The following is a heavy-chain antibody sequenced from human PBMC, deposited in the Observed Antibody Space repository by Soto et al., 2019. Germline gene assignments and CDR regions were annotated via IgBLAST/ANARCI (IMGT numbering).Heavy chain of an antibody. D-gene: IGHD1-1*01. J-gene: IGHJ4*02. CDR3: ARCRGRQRTFAY. Sequence: QVQLQQWGAGLLKPSETLSLTCAVYGGSFSGYYWSWIRQPPGKGLEWIGEINHSGSTNYNPSLRSRVTISGNTAKNQFSLQLSSATAAHAAEYYFARCRGRQRTFAYSGQETLVPVSS. CDR2: INHSGST. CDR1: GGSFSGYY. V-gene: IGHV4-34*01.